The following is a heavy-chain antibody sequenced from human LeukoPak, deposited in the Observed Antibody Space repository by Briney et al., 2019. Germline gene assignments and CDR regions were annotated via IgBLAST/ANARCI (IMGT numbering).Heavy chain of an antibody. Sequence: GGSLRLSCAASGFTFSSYAMHWVRQAPGKGLEWVAVISYDGSNKYYADSVKGRFTISRDNSKNTLYLQMNSLSAEDTAVYYCAREGNYYDSSGYYPPGFDYWGQGTLVTVSS. CDR1: GFTFSSYA. CDR3: AREGNYYDSSGYYPPGFDY. CDR2: ISYDGSNK. J-gene: IGHJ4*02. D-gene: IGHD3-22*01. V-gene: IGHV3-30-3*01.